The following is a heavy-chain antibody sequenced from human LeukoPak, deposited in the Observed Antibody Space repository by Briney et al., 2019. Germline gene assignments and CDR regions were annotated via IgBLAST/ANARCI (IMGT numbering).Heavy chain of an antibody. J-gene: IGHJ1*01. CDR2: IYYSGST. Sequence: SKTLSLTCTVSGGSISSGDYYWSWIRQPPGKGLEWIGYIYYSGSTYYNPSLKSRVTISVDTSKNQFSLKLSSVTAADTAVYYCARAGGSYYPGYFQHWGQGTLVTVSS. D-gene: IGHD1-26*01. V-gene: IGHV4-30-4*08. CDR1: GGSISSGDYY. CDR3: ARAGGSYYPGYFQH.